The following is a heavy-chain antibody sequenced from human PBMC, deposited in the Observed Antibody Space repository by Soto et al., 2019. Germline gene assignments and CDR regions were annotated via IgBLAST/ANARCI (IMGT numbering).Heavy chain of an antibody. J-gene: IGHJ6*03. CDR3: ARAPQTSYYYYYMDV. CDR1: GYTFTSYA. V-gene: IGHV1-3*01. Sequence: QVQLVQSGAEVKKPGASVKVSCKASGYTFTSYAMHWVRQAPGQRLEWMGWINAGNGNTKYSQKFQGRVTITRDTSASTAYMELSSLISEDTAVYYCARAPQTSYYYYYMDVWGKGTTVTVSS. CDR2: INAGNGNT.